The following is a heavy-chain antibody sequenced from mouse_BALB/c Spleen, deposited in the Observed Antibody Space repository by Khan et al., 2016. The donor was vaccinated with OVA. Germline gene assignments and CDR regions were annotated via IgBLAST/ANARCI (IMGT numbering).Heavy chain of an antibody. CDR3: ARMDTTSLYY. V-gene: IGHV1-77*01. J-gene: IGHJ2*01. D-gene: IGHD2-3*01. CDR1: GYTFTDYY. Sequence: QVQLKESGTELARPGASVKLSCKASGYTFTDYYITWVKQRTGQGLEWIGEIYPGSGNTYYNEKFKGKATLTADKSSNTAYMQLSSLTSDDSVFYFCARMDTTSLYYWGQGTTLTVSS. CDR2: IYPGSGNT.